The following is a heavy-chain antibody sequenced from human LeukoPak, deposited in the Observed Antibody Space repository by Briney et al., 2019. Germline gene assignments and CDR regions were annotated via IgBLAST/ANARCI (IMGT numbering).Heavy chain of an antibody. Sequence: SETLSLTCTVSVGSFSSSSSYGGWFRQPPGKGLEWIGEINHSGSTNYNPSLKSRVTISVDTSKNQFSLKVSSVTAADTAVYYCASGYFDLWGRGTLVTVSS. V-gene: IGHV4-39*07. J-gene: IGHJ2*01. CDR1: VGSFSSSSSY. CDR3: ASGYFDL. CDR2: INHSGST.